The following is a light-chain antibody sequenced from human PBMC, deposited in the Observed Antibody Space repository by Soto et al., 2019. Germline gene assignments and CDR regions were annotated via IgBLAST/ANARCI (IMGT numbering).Light chain of an antibody. J-gene: IGKJ3*01. Sequence: DIQMTQSPSSLSASVGDRVTITCQASQDIGYYLNWYQHKPGKAPKLLIYDAFNFETGVPSRFSGGGSGTPFRCTLSGPQAGEGATKYWQKPRQLPLFGPGTKGDMK. CDR3: QKPRQLPL. CDR2: DAF. CDR1: QDIGYY. V-gene: IGKV1-33*01.